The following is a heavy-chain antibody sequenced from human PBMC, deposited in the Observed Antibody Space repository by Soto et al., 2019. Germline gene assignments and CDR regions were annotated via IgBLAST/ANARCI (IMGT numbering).Heavy chain of an antibody. CDR2: IKKKADGGTA. D-gene: IGHD6-19*01. CDR3: RTQWLD. J-gene: IGHJ4*02. V-gene: IGHV3-15*01. Sequence: EVQLVESGGRLVKPGGSLRLSCAASGLIFSNAWMSWVRQAPGKGLEWVGLIKKKADGGTAVYAAPLKGRFTISRDDSKNTLYLEMSSLKTEDTAVYYCRTQWLDWGQGTLVNVSS. CDR1: GLIFSNAW.